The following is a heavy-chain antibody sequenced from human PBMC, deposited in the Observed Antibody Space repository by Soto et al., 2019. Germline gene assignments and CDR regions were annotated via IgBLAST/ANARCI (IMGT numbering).Heavy chain of an antibody. Sequence: LRLSCAVSGFYFNNYGINWVRQAPGRGLEWVSSVSKSDYTYYSDSVKGRFTISRDNAKNSVSLQMNSLRAEDTAVYYCAREDSIIIPAVSDFWGQGTLVTVSS. CDR2: VSKSDYT. J-gene: IGHJ4*02. V-gene: IGHV3-21*01. CDR3: AREDSIIIPAVSDF. CDR1: GFYFNNYG. D-gene: IGHD2-2*01.